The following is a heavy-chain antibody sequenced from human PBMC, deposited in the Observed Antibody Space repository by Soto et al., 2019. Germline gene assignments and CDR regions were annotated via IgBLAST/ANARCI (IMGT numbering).Heavy chain of an antibody. Sequence: EVQLVESEGGLVQRGGSLRLSCAASGFTFNYYWVHWVRQAPGQGLVWVSHIHSDGSRTTYADSVKGRFTISRDNAKNTVYLQMNSLRAEDTAVYYCARGDKGGFDLWGQGTTVTVS. CDR3: ARGDKGGFDL. V-gene: IGHV3-74*01. J-gene: IGHJ3*01. D-gene: IGHD2-21*02. CDR1: GFTFNYYW. CDR2: IHSDGSRT.